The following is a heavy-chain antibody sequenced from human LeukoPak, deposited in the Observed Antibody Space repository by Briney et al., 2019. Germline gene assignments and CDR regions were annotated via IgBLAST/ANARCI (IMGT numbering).Heavy chain of an antibody. CDR2: IGTAGDT. J-gene: IGHJ6*02. Sequence: GGSLRLSCAASGFTFSSYDMHWVRQATGKGLEWVSAIGTAGDTYYPGSVKGRFTISRENAKNSLYLQMNSLRAGDTAAYYCARGGVSGWWKKNYYYGMDVWGQGTTVTVSS. CDR1: GFTFSSYD. D-gene: IGHD6-19*01. V-gene: IGHV3-13*01. CDR3: ARGGVSGWWKKNYYYGMDV.